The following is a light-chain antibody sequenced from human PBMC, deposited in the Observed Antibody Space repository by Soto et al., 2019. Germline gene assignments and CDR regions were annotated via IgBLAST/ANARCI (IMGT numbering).Light chain of an antibody. CDR3: QQYGSSPNT. CDR2: GSS. V-gene: IGKV3-20*01. Sequence: ETVMTQSPGTLSLSPGERATLSCRASQSVSSGFLAWYQQKPGHAPRLIICGSSNTATGIADRFTGSGSGTDFTLTISRLEPEDFAVYYCQQYGSSPNTFGQGTKLEIK. CDR1: QSVSSGF. J-gene: IGKJ2*01.